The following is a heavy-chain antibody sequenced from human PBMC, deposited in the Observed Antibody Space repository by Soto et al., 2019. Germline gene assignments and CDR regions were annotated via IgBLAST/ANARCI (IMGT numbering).Heavy chain of an antibody. CDR1: GFTFSNAW. D-gene: IGHD2-2*01. CDR3: TTGVQTNIVVVPAAMEEPYGMDV. J-gene: IGHJ6*02. CDR2: IKSKTDGGTT. Sequence: EVQLVESGGGLVKPGGSLRLSCAASGFTFSNAWMSWVRQAPGKELEWVGRIKSKTDGGTTDYAAPVKGRFTISRDDSKNTLYLQMNSLKTEDTAVYYCTTGVQTNIVVVPAAMEEPYGMDVWGQGTTVTVSS. V-gene: IGHV3-15*01.